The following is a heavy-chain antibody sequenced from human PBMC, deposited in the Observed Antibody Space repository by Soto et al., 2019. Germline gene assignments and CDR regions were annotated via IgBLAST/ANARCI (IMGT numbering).Heavy chain of an antibody. J-gene: IGHJ4*02. D-gene: IGHD3-22*01. CDR3: ARLNYYDSSGYYDGADY. V-gene: IGHV3-48*03. CDR1: RFTFSSYE. Sequence: PGGSLRLSCAASRFTFSSYEMNWVRQAPGKGLEWVSYISSSGSTIYYADSVKGRFTISRDNAKNSLYLQMNSLRAEDTAVYYCARLNYYDSSGYYDGADYWGQGTLVTVSS. CDR2: ISSSGSTI.